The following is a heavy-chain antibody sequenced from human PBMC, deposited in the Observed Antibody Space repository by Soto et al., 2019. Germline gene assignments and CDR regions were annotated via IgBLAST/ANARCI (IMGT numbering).Heavy chain of an antibody. V-gene: IGHV4-34*01. CDR3: ARAKGRVVPAAQRGIWFDP. J-gene: IGHJ5*02. D-gene: IGHD2-2*01. Sequence: PSETLSLTCAVYGGSFSGYYWSCIRQHPGKGREWIGEINHSGSTNYNPSLKSRVTISVDTSKNQFSLKLSSVTAAETAVYYCARAKGRVVPAAQRGIWFDPWGQGTLVTVSS. CDR2: INHSGST. CDR1: GGSFSGYY.